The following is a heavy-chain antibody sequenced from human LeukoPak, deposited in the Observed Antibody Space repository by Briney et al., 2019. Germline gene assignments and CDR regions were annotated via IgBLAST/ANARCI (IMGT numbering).Heavy chain of an antibody. J-gene: IGHJ4*02. Sequence: PSQTLSLTCTVSGGSISSGDYYWNWIRQPPGKGLEWIGYFYHSGSIYYNPSLRSRVTISVDRSKNQFSLNLSSVTSADTAVYYCARLKYYDSSGARWGQGTLVTVSS. V-gene: IGHV4-30-2*01. CDR2: FYHSGSI. CDR1: GGSISSGDYY. CDR3: ARLKYYDSSGAR. D-gene: IGHD3-22*01.